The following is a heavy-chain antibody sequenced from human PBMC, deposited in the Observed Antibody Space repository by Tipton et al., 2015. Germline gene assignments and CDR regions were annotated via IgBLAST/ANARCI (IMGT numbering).Heavy chain of an antibody. CDR2: INSDGSST. CDR3: AREGYDYDVEFDY. D-gene: IGHD4-17*01. Sequence: SLRLSCAASGLTFSNYWMHWVRQAPGKGLVWVSRINSDGSSTSYADSVKGRFTISRDNTNNTLYLQMNSLRAEDTAVYYCAREGYDYDVEFDYWGQGTLVTVSS. J-gene: IGHJ4*02. V-gene: IGHV3-74*01. CDR1: GLTFSNYW.